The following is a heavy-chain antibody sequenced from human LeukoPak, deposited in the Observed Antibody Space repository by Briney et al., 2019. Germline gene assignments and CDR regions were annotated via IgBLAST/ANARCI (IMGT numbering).Heavy chain of an antibody. J-gene: IGHJ4*02. CDR2: INPNSGGT. D-gene: IGHD6-6*01. CDR1: GYTFINYY. CDR3: ASGAARNFDY. V-gene: IGHV1-2*06. Sequence: ASVKVSCKASGYTFINYYVHWVRQAPGQGLEWMGRINPNSGGTNYAQKFQGRVTMTRDTSISTAYMVLSRLRSDDTAVYYCASGAARNFDYWGQGTLVTVSS.